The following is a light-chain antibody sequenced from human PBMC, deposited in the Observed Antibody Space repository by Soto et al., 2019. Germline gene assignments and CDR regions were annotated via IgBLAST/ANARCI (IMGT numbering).Light chain of an antibody. V-gene: IGKV3-15*01. Sequence: EIVMTQSPATLSVSPGERATLSCRASQSISNNLAWYQQKPGQAPRVLIYGASTRATGIPARFSGSGSGTEVTLSISSLQSEDFAVYYCQQCNDWPHTFGQGTKVDIK. CDR1: QSISNN. J-gene: IGKJ1*01. CDR3: QQCNDWPHT. CDR2: GAS.